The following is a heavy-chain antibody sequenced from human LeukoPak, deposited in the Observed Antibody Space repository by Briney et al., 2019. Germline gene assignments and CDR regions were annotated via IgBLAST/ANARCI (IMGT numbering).Heavy chain of an antibody. D-gene: IGHD3-22*01. CDR2: ITGGGAGT. CDR1: EFTFRKYA. V-gene: IGHV3-23*01. Sequence: GGSLRLSCAASEFTFRKYAMSWVRQAPGKGLEWVSVITGGGAGTYYADSVKGRFTISRDNSKNTLYVQMSSLRVDDTAVYYCAKGPNDDGNYLFEYWGQGTLLTVSS. CDR3: AKGPNDDGNYLFEY. J-gene: IGHJ4*02.